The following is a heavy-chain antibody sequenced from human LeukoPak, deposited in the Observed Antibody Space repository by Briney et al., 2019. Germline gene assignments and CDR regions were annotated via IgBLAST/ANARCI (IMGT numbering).Heavy chain of an antibody. CDR1: GVIFSNYA. CDR2: ISSSGDNT. J-gene: IGHJ4*02. V-gene: IGHV3-64*01. CDR3: AREERGLAIDY. Sequence: PVGSLRLSCAASGVIFSNYAMYWGRQALRKGLEYVSAISSSGDNTYYANSVKGRFTISRDNSKNTLFLQMGSLRAEDMAVYYCAREERGLAIDYWGQGTLVTISS. D-gene: IGHD5-12*01.